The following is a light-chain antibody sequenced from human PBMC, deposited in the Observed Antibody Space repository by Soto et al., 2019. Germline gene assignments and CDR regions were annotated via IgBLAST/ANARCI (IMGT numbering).Light chain of an antibody. J-gene: IGLJ1*01. CDR2: GNS. Sequence: QLVLTQPPSVSGAPGQRVTISCTGSSYNIGAGYDVHWYQQLPGTAPKLLIYGNSNRPSGVPDRFSGSKSGTSASLAITGLQAEDEADYYCQSYDSSLSGYVFGTGTKVTVL. CDR1: SYNIGAGYD. CDR3: QSYDSSLSGYV. V-gene: IGLV1-40*01.